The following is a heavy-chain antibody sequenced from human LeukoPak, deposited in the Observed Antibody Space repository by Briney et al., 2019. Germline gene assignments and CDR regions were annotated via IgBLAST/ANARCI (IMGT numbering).Heavy chain of an antibody. J-gene: IGHJ6*03. V-gene: IGHV3-30*02. CDR2: IRYDGSNK. D-gene: IGHD3-10*01. Sequence: PGGSLRLSCAASGFTFSSYGMHWVRQAPGKGLEWVAFIRYDGSNKYYADSVKGRFTISRDNSKNTLYLQMNSLRAEDTAVYYCANGLEPSHITMVRGTTNGYYYYMDVWGKGTTVTVSS. CDR3: ANGLEPSHITMVRGTTNGYYYYMDV. CDR1: GFTFSSYG.